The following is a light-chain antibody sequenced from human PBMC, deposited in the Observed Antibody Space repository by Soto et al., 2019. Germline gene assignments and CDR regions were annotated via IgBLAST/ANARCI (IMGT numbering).Light chain of an antibody. J-gene: IGLJ1*01. Sequence: QSVLAQPPSASGSPGQSVTITCTGTSSDVGAYNYVSWYQQHPGKAPKLLLSEVSNRPSGVSDRFSGSKSGNTASLTISGLQAEDEADYYCSSLTTSFTYVFGTGTKLTVL. CDR3: SSLTTSFTYV. CDR1: SSDVGAYNY. V-gene: IGLV2-14*01. CDR2: EVS.